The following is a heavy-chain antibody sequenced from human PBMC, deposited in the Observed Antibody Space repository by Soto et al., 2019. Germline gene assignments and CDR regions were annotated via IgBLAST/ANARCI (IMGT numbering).Heavy chain of an antibody. CDR2: IRSKPNSYAK. CDR3: TTLDY. Sequence: EVQLVESGGGLVQPGGSLKLSCAASGFTFSGSAMHWVRQASGRGLEWIGRIRSKPNSYAKAYAASVKGRFTISRDDSKKTAYLQMNSLRTEDTAVYYCTTLDYWGQGTLVTVSS. CDR1: GFTFSGSA. J-gene: IGHJ4*02. V-gene: IGHV3-73*01.